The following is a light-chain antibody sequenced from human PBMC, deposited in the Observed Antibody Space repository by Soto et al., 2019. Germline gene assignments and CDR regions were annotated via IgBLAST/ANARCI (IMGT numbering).Light chain of an antibody. J-gene: IGLJ1*01. Sequence: QSVLTLPASVSGSPGQSITTSCTGTISDFVVYNYVSWYQQHPGKAPKLMIYGVSNRPSGVSNRFSGSKSGNTASLTISGLQDDDEADYYCSSHTISSALQVFGTGIKVTVL. CDR2: GVS. V-gene: IGLV2-14*01. CDR3: SSHTISSALQV. CDR1: ISDFVVYNY.